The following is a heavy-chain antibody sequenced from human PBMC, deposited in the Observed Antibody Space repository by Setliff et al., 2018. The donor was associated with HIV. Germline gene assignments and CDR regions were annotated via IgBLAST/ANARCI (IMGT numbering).Heavy chain of an antibody. CDR2: IHPSGNT. J-gene: IGHJ4*02. CDR3: ARGLDSAKIHY. Sequence: SETLSLTCTVYGGTFSGHYWSWIRQPPGQGLDWIGEIHPSGNTYYNPSLQSRVTISVDTSKNQFSLNLSSVTAADTAVYYCARGLDSAKIHYWGQGTLVTVSS. V-gene: IGHV4-34*01. D-gene: IGHD6-25*01. CDR1: GGTFSGHY.